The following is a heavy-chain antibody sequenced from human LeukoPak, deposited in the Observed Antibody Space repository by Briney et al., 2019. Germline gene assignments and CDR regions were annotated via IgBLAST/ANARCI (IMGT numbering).Heavy chain of an antibody. CDR2: MNPNSGNT. D-gene: IGHD2-2*01. Sequence: ASVKVSCKASGYTFTSYDINWVRQATGQGLERMGWMNPNSGNTGYAQKFQGRVTMTRNTSISTAYMELSSLRSEDTAVYYCARVDVVVPAAPGPYYYYMDVWGKGTTVTVSS. CDR1: GYTFTSYD. V-gene: IGHV1-8*01. J-gene: IGHJ6*03. CDR3: ARVDVVVPAAPGPYYYYMDV.